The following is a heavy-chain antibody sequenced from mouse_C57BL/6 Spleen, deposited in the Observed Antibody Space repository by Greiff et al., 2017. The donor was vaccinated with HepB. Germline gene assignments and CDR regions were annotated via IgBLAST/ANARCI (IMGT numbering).Heavy chain of an antibody. CDR3: AKMDYGPSGIDY. CDR1: GYTFTDYY. V-gene: IGHV1-26*01. J-gene: IGHJ2*01. Sequence: EVQLQQSGPELVKPGASVKISCKASGYTFTDYYMNWVKQSHGKSLEWIGDINPNNGGTSYNQKFKGKATLTVDKSSSTAYMELRSLTSDDSAVYYCAKMDYGPSGIDYWGQGTTLTVSS. D-gene: IGHD1-1*01. CDR2: INPNNGGT.